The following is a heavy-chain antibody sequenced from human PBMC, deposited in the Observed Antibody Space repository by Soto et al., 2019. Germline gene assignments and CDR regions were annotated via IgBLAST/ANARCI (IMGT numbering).Heavy chain of an antibody. D-gene: IGHD3-3*01. CDR1: GGNISGFG. V-gene: IGHV4-59*01. J-gene: IGHJ4*02. CDR2: IYYSGST. Sequence: SQTLSLTSTVSGGNISGFGWRWIRQPPGKGLEWIGYIYYSGSTNYNPSLKSRVTISVDTSKNQFSLKLSSVTAADTAVYYCARGSGYYDFWSGYDYWGQGTLVTVSS. CDR3: ARGSGYYDFWSGYDY.